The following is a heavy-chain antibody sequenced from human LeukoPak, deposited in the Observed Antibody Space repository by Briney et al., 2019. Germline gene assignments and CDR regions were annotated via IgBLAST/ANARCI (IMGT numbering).Heavy chain of an antibody. J-gene: IGHJ3*02. CDR2: IYHSGST. V-gene: IGHV4-30-2*01. D-gene: IGHD6-6*01. Sequence: SSETLSLTCTVSGGSISSGGYYWSWIRQPPGKGLEWIGYIYHSGSTYYNPSLKSRVTISVDRSKNQFSLKLSSVTAADTAVYYCASPYKYSPRPGAFDIWGQGTMVTVSS. CDR1: GGSISSGGYY. CDR3: ASPYKYSPRPGAFDI.